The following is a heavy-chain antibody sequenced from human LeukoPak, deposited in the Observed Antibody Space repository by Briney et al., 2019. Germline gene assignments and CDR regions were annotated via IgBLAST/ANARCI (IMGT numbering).Heavy chain of an antibody. CDR2: IYYSGST. D-gene: IGHD2-15*01. CDR1: GGSFSGYY. Sequence: SETLSLTCAVYGGSFSGYYWSWIRQPPGKGLEWIGYIYYSGSTNYNSSLKSRVTISVDTSRNQFSLKLSSVTAADTAVYYCARRLVVAKYYYGMDVWGQGTTVTVSS. V-gene: IGHV4-59*08. CDR3: ARRLVVAKYYYGMDV. J-gene: IGHJ6*02.